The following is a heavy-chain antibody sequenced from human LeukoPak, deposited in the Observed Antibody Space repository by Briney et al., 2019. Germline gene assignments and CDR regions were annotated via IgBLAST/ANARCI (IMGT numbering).Heavy chain of an antibody. Sequence: ASVKVSCKASGYTFTSYGISWVRQAPGQGLEWMGWISAYNGNTNYARKLQGRVTMTTDTSTSTAYMGLRSLRSDDTAVYYCARTRSSSSSWYGQFDYWGQGTLVTVSS. CDR2: ISAYNGNT. V-gene: IGHV1-18*01. J-gene: IGHJ4*02. D-gene: IGHD6-13*01. CDR3: ARTRSSSSSWYGQFDY. CDR1: GYTFTSYG.